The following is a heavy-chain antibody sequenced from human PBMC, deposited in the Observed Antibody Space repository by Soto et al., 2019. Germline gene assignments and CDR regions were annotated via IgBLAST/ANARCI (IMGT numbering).Heavy chain of an antibody. Sequence: PGGSLRLSCAVSGFTFRNHAMHWVRQAPGKGLEWVAVISFDGNTKYYADSVKGRVSVSRENFANTLFLQMGNLRIEDTAVYYCARVALGLVIGHGMDVWGHGTTVTVSS. D-gene: IGHD3-3*01. CDR1: GFTFRNHA. J-gene: IGHJ6*02. CDR3: ARVALGLVIGHGMDV. CDR2: ISFDGNTK. V-gene: IGHV3-30-3*01.